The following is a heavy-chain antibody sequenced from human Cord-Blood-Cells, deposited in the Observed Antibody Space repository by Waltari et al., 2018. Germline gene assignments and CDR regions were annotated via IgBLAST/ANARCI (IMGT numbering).Heavy chain of an antibody. CDR3: ARQGRGDGYIELDY. Sequence: QVQLQQWGAGLLKPSETLSLTCAVHGGSFSGYYWSWIRQPPGKGLEWIGEINHSVSTNYNPSLKSRVTISVDTSKNQFSLKLSSVTAADTAVYYCARQGRGDGYIELDYWGQGTLVTVSS. CDR2: INHSVST. D-gene: IGHD5-12*01. CDR1: GGSFSGYY. J-gene: IGHJ4*02. V-gene: IGHV4-34*01.